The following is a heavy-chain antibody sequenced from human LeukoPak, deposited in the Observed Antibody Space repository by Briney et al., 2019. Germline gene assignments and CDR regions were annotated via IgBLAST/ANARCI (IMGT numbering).Heavy chain of an antibody. D-gene: IGHD4-11*01. Sequence: GESLKISCKGSGYKFTSDWIGWVRQMPGKGLEWMGIIYPGDSDTRYSPSFQGQVTISADKCSSTSYLQWSSLKASDTAMYYCARGDYSKGAFDVWGQGTMVTVSS. V-gene: IGHV5-51*01. J-gene: IGHJ3*01. CDR3: ARGDYSKGAFDV. CDR2: IYPGDSDT. CDR1: GYKFTSDW.